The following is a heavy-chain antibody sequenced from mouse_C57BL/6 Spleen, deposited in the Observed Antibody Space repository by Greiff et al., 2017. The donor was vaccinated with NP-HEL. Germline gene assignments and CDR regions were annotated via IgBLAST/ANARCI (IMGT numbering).Heavy chain of an antibody. D-gene: IGHD2-5*01. CDR3: ARSRGAYYSNFFAY. Sequence: EVQLQQSGPELVKPGASVKISCKASGYTFTDYYMNWVKQSHGKSLEWIGDINPNNGGTSYNQKFKGKATLTVDKSSSTAYMELRSLTSEDSAVYYCARSRGAYYSNFFAYWGQGTLVTVSA. J-gene: IGHJ3*01. CDR1: GYTFTDYY. V-gene: IGHV1-26*01. CDR2: INPNNGGT.